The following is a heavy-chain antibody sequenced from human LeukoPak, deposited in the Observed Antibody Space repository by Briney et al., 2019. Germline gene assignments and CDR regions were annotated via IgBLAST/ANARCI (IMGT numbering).Heavy chain of an antibody. CDR1: GFTFSNYG. Sequence: GGSLRLSCAASGFTFSNYGMHWVRQAPGKGLEWVSLIWSDGRIEQYAASVKGRITISRDNSKNTVYLQMNSLRGEDTAVYYCARDPGTATRGFHMDVWGKGTRITVSS. D-gene: IGHD6-13*01. J-gene: IGHJ6*03. CDR3: ARDPGTATRGFHMDV. V-gene: IGHV3-33*01. CDR2: IWSDGRIE.